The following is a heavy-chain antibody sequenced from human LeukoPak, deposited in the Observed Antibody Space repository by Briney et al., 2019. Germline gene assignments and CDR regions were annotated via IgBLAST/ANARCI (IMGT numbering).Heavy chain of an antibody. J-gene: IGHJ4*02. CDR3: ANDYGSGSLFEY. D-gene: IGHD3-10*01. Sequence: PGGSLRLSCAASGFTFNSYWMHWVRQAPGTGLVWVSRIDSDGSNTHYADSVKGRFTISRVNAKNTLYLHMTSLRAEDTAVYYCANDYGSGSLFEYWGQGTLVTVSS. V-gene: IGHV3-74*01. CDR1: GFTFNSYW. CDR2: IDSDGSNT.